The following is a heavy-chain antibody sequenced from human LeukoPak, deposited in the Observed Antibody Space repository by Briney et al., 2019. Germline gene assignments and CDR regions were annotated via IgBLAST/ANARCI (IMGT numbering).Heavy chain of an antibody. CDR1: GFTFSDYY. CDR3: ARVVYCSGGSCQIFAFDI. D-gene: IGHD2-15*01. Sequence: GGSLRLSCAASGFTFSDYYMSWIRQAPGKGLEWVSYISSSGSTIFYADSVRGRFTISRDNAKNSLYLQMNSLRAEDTAVYYCARVVYCSGGSCQIFAFDIWGQGTMVTVSS. V-gene: IGHV3-11*01. CDR2: ISSSGSTI. J-gene: IGHJ3*02.